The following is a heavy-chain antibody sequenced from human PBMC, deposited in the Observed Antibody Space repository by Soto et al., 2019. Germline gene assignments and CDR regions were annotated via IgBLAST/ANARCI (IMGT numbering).Heavy chain of an antibody. CDR1: GFTFSSYA. Sequence: GGALRLSWAASGFTFSSYAMSWVRQAPGKGLEWVSAISGSGGSTYYADSVKGRFTISRDNSKNTLYLQMNSLRAEDTAVYYCAKLLAPSRYHLLYVGAAMHVWRHGSPVTGSS. J-gene: IGHJ6*01. CDR3: AKLLAPSRYHLLYVGAAMHV. D-gene: IGHD2-2*02. V-gene: IGHV3-23*01. CDR2: ISGSGGST.